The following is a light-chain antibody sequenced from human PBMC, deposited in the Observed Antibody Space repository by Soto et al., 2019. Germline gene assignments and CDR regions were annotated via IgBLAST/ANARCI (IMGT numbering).Light chain of an antibody. Sequence: DIQMPQSPSSLSASVGDRVTFTCRARQKILTDLNWYPQKQWKATDLLTSTAYSLQSGVPSKFSCSRSGTEFTHSSSSLQTEDFATYICQQTFSSPSTFGQGTKV. J-gene: IGKJ1*01. CDR3: QQTFSSPST. CDR1: QKILTD. V-gene: IGKV1-39*01. CDR2: TAY.